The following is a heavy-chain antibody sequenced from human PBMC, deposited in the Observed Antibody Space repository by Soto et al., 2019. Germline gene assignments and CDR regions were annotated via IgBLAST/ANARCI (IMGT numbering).Heavy chain of an antibody. V-gene: IGHV3-11*01. CDR3: ARKGPSAARPNH. D-gene: IGHD6-6*01. Sequence: QVQLVESGGGLVRPGGSLRLSCAASGFTFRDYDMSWIRQAPGKGLEWVSCISSSGTVTYYADSVKGRFIIPRDNAKNSLYVEMNSLRVEDTAVYYCARKGPSAARPNHWGQGTLVTVSS. J-gene: IGHJ5*02. CDR2: ISSSGTVT. CDR1: GFTFRDYD.